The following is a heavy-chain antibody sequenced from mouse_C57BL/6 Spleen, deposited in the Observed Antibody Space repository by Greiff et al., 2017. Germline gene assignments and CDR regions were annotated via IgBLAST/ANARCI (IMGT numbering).Heavy chain of an antibody. J-gene: IGHJ2*01. CDR2: IHPGSGNT. CDR1: GYTFTDYY. CDR3: ARCRDGYYLDY. Sequence: QVQLQQSGAELVRPGASVKLSCKASGYTFTDYYINWVKQRPGQGLEWIARIHPGSGNTYYNEKFKGKATLTAEKSSSTAYMQLSSLTSEDSAVYLCARCRDGYYLDYWGQGTTLTVSS. V-gene: IGHV1-76*01. D-gene: IGHD2-3*01.